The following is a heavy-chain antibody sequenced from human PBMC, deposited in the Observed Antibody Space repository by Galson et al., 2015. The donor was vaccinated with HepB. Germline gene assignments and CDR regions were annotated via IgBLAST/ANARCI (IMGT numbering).Heavy chain of an antibody. CDR1: GGSLNNGDSY. CDR2: ISDKGAT. CDR3: AKAARGNWLDT. V-gene: IGHV4-31*03. Sequence: LSLPCTVSGGSLNNGDSYWTWIRQPPGQGLEWIAYISDKGATHYNPALRPRLTVSLDRSKNQFSLDLNSVTAADTAVYYCAKAARGNWLDTWGQGALVTVSS. J-gene: IGHJ5*02.